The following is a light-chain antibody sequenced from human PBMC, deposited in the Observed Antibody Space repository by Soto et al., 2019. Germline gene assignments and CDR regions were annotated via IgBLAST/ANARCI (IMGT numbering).Light chain of an antibody. CDR3: QQSYTLPLT. V-gene: IGKV1-39*01. CDR1: QPIKSY. Sequence: DIQLTQSPSSLSASVGDRVTLTCRASQPIKSYLNWYQHKPGEAPKLLIYGASTLQSGVPARFSGSGSGTDFTLTISSLQPDDFASYYCQQSYTLPLTFGGGTKVEVK. J-gene: IGKJ4*01. CDR2: GAS.